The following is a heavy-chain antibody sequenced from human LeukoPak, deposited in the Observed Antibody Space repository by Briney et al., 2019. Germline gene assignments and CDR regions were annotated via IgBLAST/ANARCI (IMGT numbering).Heavy chain of an antibody. CDR3: AAWGSSSSPHPDMDV. V-gene: IGHV1-69*13. CDR1: GDTFSSYS. Sequence: GASVKVSCKASGDTFSSYSISWVRQPPGQGLEWMGVITPVIGAATYAQKFQGRVTITGDASTGTAYMELSSLRSEDTAMYYCAAWGSSSSPHPDMDVWGQGTKVTVSS. D-gene: IGHD6-13*01. J-gene: IGHJ6*02. CDR2: ITPVIGAA.